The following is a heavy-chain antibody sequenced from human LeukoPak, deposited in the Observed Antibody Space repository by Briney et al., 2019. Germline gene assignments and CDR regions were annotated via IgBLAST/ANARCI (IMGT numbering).Heavy chain of an antibody. CDR1: VFTLSSYS. J-gene: IGHJ4*02. CDR3: AKFQPYYYDSSGYYPVDY. Sequence: GGSLRLSCAASVFTLSSYSMNWVREAPGKGRECGSYISNSRSTIYYTDSVRGRFTISRDNAKNTLYLQMYSVRAEDTAVYDCAKFQPYYYDSSGYYPVDYGGQGTLVTVSS. CDR2: ISNSRSTI. D-gene: IGHD3-22*01. V-gene: IGHV3-48*01.